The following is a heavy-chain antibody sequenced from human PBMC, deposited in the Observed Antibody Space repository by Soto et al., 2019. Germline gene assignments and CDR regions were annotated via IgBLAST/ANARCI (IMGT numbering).Heavy chain of an antibody. V-gene: IGHV2-5*02. D-gene: IGHD3-10*01. CDR3: SHRPVTMVRGVTPFDY. J-gene: IGHJ4*02. Sequence: QITLKESGPTLVKPTQTLTLTCTFSGFSLSTSGVGVGWIRQPPGKALEWLALIYWDDDKRYSPSLRSRLTIPKDTPKNQVVVTITNRDPVDTATYYCSHRPVTMVRGVTPFDYWGQGTLVTVSS. CDR1: GFSLSTSGVG. CDR2: IYWDDDK.